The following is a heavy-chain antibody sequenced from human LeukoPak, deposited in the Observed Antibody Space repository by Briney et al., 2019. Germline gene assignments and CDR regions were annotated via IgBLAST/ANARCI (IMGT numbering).Heavy chain of an antibody. Sequence: GRSLRLSCAASGFTFSSYAMHWVRQAPGKGLEWVAVISYDGSNKYYADSVKGRFTISRDNSKNTLYLQMNSLRAEDTAVYYCARDPSVVPAARAFDIWGQGTMVTVSS. J-gene: IGHJ3*02. CDR2: ISYDGSNK. CDR1: GFTFSSYA. CDR3: ARDPSVVPAARAFDI. V-gene: IGHV3-30-3*01. D-gene: IGHD2-2*01.